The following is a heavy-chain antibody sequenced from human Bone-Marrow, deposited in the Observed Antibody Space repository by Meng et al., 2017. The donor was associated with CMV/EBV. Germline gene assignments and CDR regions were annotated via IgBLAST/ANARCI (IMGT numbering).Heavy chain of an antibody. V-gene: IGHV1-2*02. J-gene: IGHJ5*02. CDR1: GYTFTGYY. CDR3: ARVWQQLARYNWFAP. D-gene: IGHD6-13*01. CDR2: INPNSGGT. Sequence: ASVKVSCKASGYTFTGYYMHWVRQAPGQGLEWMGWINPNSGGTNYAQKFQGRVTMTRDTSISTAYMELSRLRSDDTAVYYCARVWQQLARYNWFAPWGQGTLVTVSS.